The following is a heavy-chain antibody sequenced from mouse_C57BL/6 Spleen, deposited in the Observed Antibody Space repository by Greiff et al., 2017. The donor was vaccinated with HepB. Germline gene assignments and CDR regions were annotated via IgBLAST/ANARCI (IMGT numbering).Heavy chain of an antibody. V-gene: IGHV5-4*03. Sequence: VQLKESGGGLVKPGGSLKLSCAASGFTFSSYAMSWVRQTPEKRLEWVATISDGGSYTYYPDNVKGRFTISRDNAKNNLYLQMSHLKSEDTAMYYCARRGSSPSYFDYWGQGTTLTVSS. D-gene: IGHD1-1*01. J-gene: IGHJ2*01. CDR2: ISDGGSYT. CDR3: ARRGSSPSYFDY. CDR1: GFTFSSYA.